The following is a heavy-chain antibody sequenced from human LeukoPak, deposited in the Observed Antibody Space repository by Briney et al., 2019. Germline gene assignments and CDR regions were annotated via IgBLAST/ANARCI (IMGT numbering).Heavy chain of an antibody. D-gene: IGHD3-22*01. V-gene: IGHV4-34*01. CDR1: GGSFSGYY. Sequence: SETLSLTCAVYGGSFSGYYWSWIRQPPGKGLEWIGEINHSGSTNYNPSLKSRVTISVDTSKNQFSLKLSSVTAADTAVYYCAREGLSSGADYWGQGTLVTVSS. CDR3: AREGLSSGADY. J-gene: IGHJ4*02. CDR2: INHSGST.